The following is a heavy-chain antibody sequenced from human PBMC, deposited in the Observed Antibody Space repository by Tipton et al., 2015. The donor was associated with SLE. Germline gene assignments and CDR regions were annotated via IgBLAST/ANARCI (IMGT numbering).Heavy chain of an antibody. D-gene: IGHD6-6*01. Sequence: TLSLTCTVSGGSISSGSYYWSWIRQPAGKGLEWIGRIYTSGSTNYNPSLKSRVTISVDTSKNQFSLKLSSVTAADTAVYYCARHPGARHFDYWGQGTLVTLSS. CDR3: ARHPGARHFDY. V-gene: IGHV4-61*02. J-gene: IGHJ4*02. CDR1: GGSISSGSYY. CDR2: IYTSGST.